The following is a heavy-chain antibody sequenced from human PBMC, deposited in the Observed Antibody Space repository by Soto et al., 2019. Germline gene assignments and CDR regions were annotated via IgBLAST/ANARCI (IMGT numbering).Heavy chain of an antibody. Sequence: PGGSLRLSCAASGFTFSSYSMNWVRQAPGKGLEWVSSISSSSSYIYYADSVKGRFTISRDNAKNSLYLQMNSLRAEDTAVYYCARAGDYDSSGYYYSGLDAFDIWGQGTMVTVSS. J-gene: IGHJ3*02. CDR1: GFTFSSYS. CDR2: ISSSSSYI. CDR3: ARAGDYDSSGYYYSGLDAFDI. V-gene: IGHV3-21*01. D-gene: IGHD3-22*01.